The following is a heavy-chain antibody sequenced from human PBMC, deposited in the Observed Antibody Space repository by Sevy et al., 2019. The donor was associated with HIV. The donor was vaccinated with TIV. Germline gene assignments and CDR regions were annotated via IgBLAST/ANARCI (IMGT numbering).Heavy chain of an antibody. D-gene: IGHD4-4*01. Sequence: GGSLRLSCAASGFTFSSYAMHWVRQAPGKGLEWVAVITYDGSNKYYADSVKGRFTISRENSKNTLYLQMNSLRAEDTAVYYCARKGGYSNYEGAYYFDYWGQGTLVTVSS. CDR2: ITYDGSNK. J-gene: IGHJ4*02. V-gene: IGHV3-30-3*01. CDR3: ARKGGYSNYEGAYYFDY. CDR1: GFTFSSYA.